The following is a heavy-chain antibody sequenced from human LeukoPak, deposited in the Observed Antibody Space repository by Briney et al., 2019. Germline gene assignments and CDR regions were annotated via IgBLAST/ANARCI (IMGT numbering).Heavy chain of an antibody. CDR3: ARVGGASSTLTTFDV. D-gene: IGHD2-21*01. V-gene: IGHV4-4*07. J-gene: IGHJ3*01. CDR1: GGSVRSYF. CDR2: IYTSGRT. Sequence: PSETLSLTCTVSGGSVRSYFWTWIRQPAGRGLEWIGLIYTSGRTNYNLSLKSQVTISADDSKNQFSLKLSSVTAADTAVYYCARVGGASSTLTTFDVWGQGTVVTVSS.